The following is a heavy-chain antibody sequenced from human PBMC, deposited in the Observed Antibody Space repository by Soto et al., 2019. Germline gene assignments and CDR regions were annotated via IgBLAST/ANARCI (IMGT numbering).Heavy chain of an antibody. CDR3: ARGGPSMDV. V-gene: IGHV3-66*01. CDR1: GFTVSSNY. Sequence: GQLVQFGGGLAQPGGSLRLSCEASGFTVSSNYMTWVRQAPGKGLEWVSVLYSDGTTHSADSVKGRFTISRDNYKNTLYLQMDSLRAEDNAVYYCARGGPSMDVWGEGTTVTVSS. J-gene: IGHJ6*04. D-gene: IGHD3-16*01. CDR2: LYSDGTT.